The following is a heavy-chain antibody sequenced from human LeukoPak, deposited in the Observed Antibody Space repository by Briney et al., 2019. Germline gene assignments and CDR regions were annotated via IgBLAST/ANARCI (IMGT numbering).Heavy chain of an antibody. J-gene: IGHJ4*02. CDR2: IYHSGSA. CDR3: ASAGHDGIGYKVC. CDR1: GGSISSSNW. D-gene: IGHD3-22*01. V-gene: IGHV4-4*02. Sequence: PSGTLSLTCAVSGGSISSSNWRSWVRQPPGKGLEWIGEIYHSGSANYNPSLKSRGTISVDKSKNQFSLRLSSVTAADTAVYYCASAGHDGIGYKVCWGQGTLVTVSS.